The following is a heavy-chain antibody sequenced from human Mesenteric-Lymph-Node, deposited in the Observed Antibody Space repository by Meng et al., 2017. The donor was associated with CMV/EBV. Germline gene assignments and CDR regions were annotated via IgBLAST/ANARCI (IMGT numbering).Heavy chain of an antibody. Sequence: QVQLVQSGAEVKKPGASVRVCCKASGSTFIDYYINWLRQAPGQGLEWMGRINPKTGGRSYAQNLQGRVTMTRDTSINTAYMEVNRLNSDDTAMYYCARDRDTDWYSPFDYWGPGTLVTVSS. CDR2: INPKTGGR. V-gene: IGHV1-2*06. D-gene: IGHD3-9*01. CDR3: ARDRDTDWYSPFDY. J-gene: IGHJ4*02. CDR1: GSTFIDYY.